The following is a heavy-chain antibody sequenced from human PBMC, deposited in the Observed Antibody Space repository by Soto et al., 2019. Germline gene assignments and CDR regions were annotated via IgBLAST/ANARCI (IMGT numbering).Heavy chain of an antibody. CDR1: GYTFTNYD. CDR2: ISTYTGNT. J-gene: IGHJ6*02. D-gene: IGHD3-10*01. CDR3: ARGYYHGSGRPTPGGMDV. V-gene: IGHV1-18*01. Sequence: QVHLVQSGAEVKKPGASVKVSCKASGYTFTNYDINWVRQAPGQGLEWMGWISTYTGNTNYAQKLQGRVTMTTDTSASTAYMELRIRRSDDTAVYYCARGYYHGSGRPTPGGMDVWGQGTTVTVSS.